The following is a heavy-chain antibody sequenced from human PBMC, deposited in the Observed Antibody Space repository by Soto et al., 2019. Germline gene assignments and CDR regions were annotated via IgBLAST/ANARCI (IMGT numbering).Heavy chain of an antibody. Sequence: GGSLRLSCASSEFTFSSYWMSWVRQAPGKGLEWVANIKQDGSEKYYVDSVKGRFTISRDNAKNSLYLQMNSLRAEDTAVYYCARDVTAVYYYDSSGYYDIWGQGTMVTVSS. J-gene: IGHJ3*02. CDR2: IKQDGSEK. CDR3: ARDVTAVYYYDSSGYYDI. CDR1: EFTFSSYW. D-gene: IGHD3-22*01. V-gene: IGHV3-7*01.